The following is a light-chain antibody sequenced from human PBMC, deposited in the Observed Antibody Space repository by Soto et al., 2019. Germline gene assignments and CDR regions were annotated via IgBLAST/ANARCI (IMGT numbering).Light chain of an antibody. CDR3: AAWDDSLSGL. Sequence: QSVLTQPPSASGTPGQRVTISCSGSSSNIGSNYVYWYQQLPGTAPTLLIYRNNQRPSGVPDRFSGSKSGTSASLAISGSRSEDEADYYCAAWDDSLSGLFGGGTKLTVL. CDR1: SSNIGSNY. CDR2: RNN. V-gene: IGLV1-47*01. J-gene: IGLJ2*01.